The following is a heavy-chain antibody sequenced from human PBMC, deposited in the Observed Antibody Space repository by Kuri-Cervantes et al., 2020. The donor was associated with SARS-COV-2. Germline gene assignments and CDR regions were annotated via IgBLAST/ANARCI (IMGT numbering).Heavy chain of an antibody. CDR1: GFTLSSYW. J-gene: IGHJ5*02. V-gene: IGHV3-7*01. CDR2: IKHDGSEK. Sequence: GESLKISCAASGFTLSSYWMSWVRQAPGKGLEWVANIKHDGSEKYYVDSVKGRFTISRDNAKNSLYLQMNSLRAEDTAVYYCARDRELGTRGTNWFDPWGQGTLVTDSS. CDR3: ARDRELGTRGTNWFDP. D-gene: IGHD7-27*01.